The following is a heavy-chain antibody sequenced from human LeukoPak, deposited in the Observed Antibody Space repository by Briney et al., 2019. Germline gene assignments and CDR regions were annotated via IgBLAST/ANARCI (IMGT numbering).Heavy chain of an antibody. D-gene: IGHD3-22*01. Sequence: GGSLRLSCAASGFTFSSYGMSWVRQAPGKGLEWVSAISGSGGSTYYADSVKGRFTISRDNSKNTLYLQMNSLRAEDTAVYYCARDLNTMIVVVTAFDIWGQGTMVTVSS. V-gene: IGHV3-23*01. CDR3: ARDLNTMIVVVTAFDI. CDR1: GFTFSSYG. CDR2: ISGSGGST. J-gene: IGHJ3*02.